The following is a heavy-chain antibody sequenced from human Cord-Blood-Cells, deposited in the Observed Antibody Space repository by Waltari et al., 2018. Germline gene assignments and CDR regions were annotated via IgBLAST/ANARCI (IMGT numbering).Heavy chain of an antibody. CDR2: IYYSGST. D-gene: IGHD6-6*01. V-gene: IGHV4-39*01. CDR1: GGSISSSSYY. Sequence: QLQLQESGPGLVKPSETLSLPCTVSGGSISSSSYYWGWIRQPPGKGLEWIGSIYYSGSTYYNPSLKSRVTISVDTSKNQFSLKLSSVTAADTAVYYCARAYSSSYYFDYWGQGTLVTVSS. J-gene: IGHJ4*02. CDR3: ARAYSSSYYFDY.